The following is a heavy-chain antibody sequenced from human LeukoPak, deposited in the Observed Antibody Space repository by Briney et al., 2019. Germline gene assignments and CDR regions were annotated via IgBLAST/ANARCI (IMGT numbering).Heavy chain of an antibody. J-gene: IGHJ2*01. CDR3: ARESTSWYFDL. Sequence: GGSLRLSCAASGFTFDDYAMHCVRQAPGKGLEWVSLISGDGGSTYYADSVKGRFTISRDNSKNTLYLQMNSLRAEDTAVYYCARESTSWYFDLWGRGTLVTVSS. D-gene: IGHD2-2*01. V-gene: IGHV3-43*02. CDR1: GFTFDDYA. CDR2: ISGDGGST.